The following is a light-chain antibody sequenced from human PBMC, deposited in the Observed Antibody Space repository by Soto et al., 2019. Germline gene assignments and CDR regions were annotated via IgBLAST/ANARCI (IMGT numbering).Light chain of an antibody. CDR1: QSISNN. CDR2: DAS. J-gene: IGKJ1*01. CDR3: QQDNNWPPWT. Sequence: ILMRQSPATLSVSPGERATLSCRASQSISNNLAWYQQNPGKAPRLLIYDASTRATGIQVRVSGSGSGAEFPLTISGLQSEDFAVYYCQQDNNWPPWTFGQGTKVEIK. V-gene: IGKV3-15*01.